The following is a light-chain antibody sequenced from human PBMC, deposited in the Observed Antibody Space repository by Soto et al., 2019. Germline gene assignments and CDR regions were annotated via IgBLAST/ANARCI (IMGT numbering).Light chain of an antibody. J-gene: IGLJ1*01. CDR1: SSDVGGYNY. CDR3: CSYAGSYTFYV. Sequence: QSALTQPRSVSGSPGQSVTISCTGTSSDVGGYNYVSWYQQHPGKAAKLMIYDVSKRPSGVPDRFSGSKSGNTASLTISGLRTEDEADYYCCSYAGSYTFYVFGTGTKLTVL. V-gene: IGLV2-11*01. CDR2: DVS.